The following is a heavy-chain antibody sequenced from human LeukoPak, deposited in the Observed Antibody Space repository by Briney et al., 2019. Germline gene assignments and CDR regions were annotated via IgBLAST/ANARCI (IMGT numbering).Heavy chain of an antibody. CDR2: ISGSGGST. J-gene: IGHJ4*01. D-gene: IGHD5-18*01. CDR1: GFTFSSYA. CDR3: ARHLSGVTGYTYGRGIDY. Sequence: GGSLRLSCAASGFTFSSYAMSWVRQAPGKVLEWVSAISGSGGSTYYADSVKGRFTISRDNAKNSLYLQMNSLRAEDTAVYYCARHLSGVTGYTYGRGIDYWGQGPLVTVSS. V-gene: IGHV3-23*01.